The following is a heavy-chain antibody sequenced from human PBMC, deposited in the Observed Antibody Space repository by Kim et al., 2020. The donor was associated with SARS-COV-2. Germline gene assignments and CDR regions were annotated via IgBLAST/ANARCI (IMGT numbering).Heavy chain of an antibody. CDR3: AKDRDLYGVYFYGMDV. Sequence: GGSLRLSCAASGFTFSSYGMHWVRQAPGKGLEWVAVISYDGSNQYYADSVKGRFTISRETSKNTLYLQMNSLRAEDTAVYFCAKDRDLYGVYFYGMDVWGQGTTVTVSS. D-gene: IGHD4-17*01. CDR1: GFTFSSYG. J-gene: IGHJ6*02. V-gene: IGHV3-30*18. CDR2: ISYDGSNQ.